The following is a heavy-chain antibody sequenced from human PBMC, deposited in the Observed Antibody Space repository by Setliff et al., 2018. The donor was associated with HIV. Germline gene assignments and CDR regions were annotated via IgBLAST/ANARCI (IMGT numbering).Heavy chain of an antibody. J-gene: IGHJ6*02. CDR3: ARVGHSSSYHYYGMDV. CDR2: IIPMFGTG. D-gene: IGHD6-13*01. Sequence: SVKVSCKASGGPFSSYGISWVRQAPGQGLEWMGGIIPMFGTGFYAQKFRDRVTITTDENRSTAYMELNSLRPEDTGVFYCARVGHSSSYHYYGMDVWG. CDR1: GGPFSSYG. V-gene: IGHV1-69*05.